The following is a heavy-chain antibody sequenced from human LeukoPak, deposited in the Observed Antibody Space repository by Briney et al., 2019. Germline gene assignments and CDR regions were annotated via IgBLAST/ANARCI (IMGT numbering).Heavy chain of an antibody. Sequence: SETLSLTCTVSGGSISSYYWSWIRQPAGKGLEWIGRIYTSGSTNYNPSLKSRVIMSVDTSKNQFSLKLSSVTAADTAVYYCAREGQQLVRRALDYWGQGTLVTVSS. CDR2: IYTSGST. CDR3: AREGQQLVRRALDY. J-gene: IGHJ4*02. CDR1: GGSISSYY. V-gene: IGHV4-4*07. D-gene: IGHD6-13*01.